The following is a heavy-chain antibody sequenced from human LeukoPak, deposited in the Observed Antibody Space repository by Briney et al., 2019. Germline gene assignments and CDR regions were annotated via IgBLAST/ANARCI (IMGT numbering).Heavy chain of an antibody. Sequence: TPSETLSLTCTVSGGSISSYYWSWIRQPPGKGLEWIGYIYYSGSTNYNPSLKSRVTISVDTSKNQFSLKLSSVTAADTAVYYCARALDAFDIWGQGTMVTVSS. CDR3: ARALDAFDI. CDR2: IYYSGST. J-gene: IGHJ3*02. CDR1: GGSISSYY. V-gene: IGHV4-59*01.